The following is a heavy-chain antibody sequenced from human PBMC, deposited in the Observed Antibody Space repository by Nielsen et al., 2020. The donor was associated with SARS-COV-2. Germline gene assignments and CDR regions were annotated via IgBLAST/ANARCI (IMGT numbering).Heavy chain of an antibody. CDR3: ARLVGGPVVVTAIPAY. V-gene: IGHV5-51*01. CDR2: IYPGDSDT. Sequence: GESLKISCKGSGYSFTSYWIGWVRQMPGKGREWMGIIYPGDSDTRYSPSFQGQVTISADKSISTAYLQWSSLKASDTAMYYCARLVGGPVVVTAIPAYWGQGTLVTVSS. J-gene: IGHJ4*02. CDR1: GYSFTSYW. D-gene: IGHD2-21*02.